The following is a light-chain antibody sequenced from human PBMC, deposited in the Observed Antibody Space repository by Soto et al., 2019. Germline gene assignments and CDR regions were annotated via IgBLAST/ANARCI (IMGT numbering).Light chain of an antibody. CDR3: QQYNSYSWT. CDR1: QNINTW. CDR2: RAS. Sequence: DIQMTQSPSPLSASVGDRVTITCRASQNINTWLAWYQQKPGKAPKLLIYRASDLESGVPSRFSGSGSETEFTLTISSLQPDDFATYYCQQYNSYSWTFGQGTKVDIK. V-gene: IGKV1-5*03. J-gene: IGKJ1*01.